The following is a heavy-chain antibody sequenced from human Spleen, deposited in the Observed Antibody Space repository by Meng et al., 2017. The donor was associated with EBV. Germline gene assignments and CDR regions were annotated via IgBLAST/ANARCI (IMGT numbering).Heavy chain of an antibody. CDR3: ARGDDYRYAY. V-gene: IGHV4-34*01. CDR2: IDHRGSP. Sequence: VLHQRCGEGLLQPSATLSLTVAVHGGSFSDYYWSWIRQPPGKGLEWIGEIDHRGSPNYNPSLMSRVTISLDTSRNHFSLELTSVTDADTAVYYCARGDDYRYAYWGQGTLVTVSS. J-gene: IGHJ4*02. CDR1: GGSFSDYY. D-gene: IGHD3-16*01.